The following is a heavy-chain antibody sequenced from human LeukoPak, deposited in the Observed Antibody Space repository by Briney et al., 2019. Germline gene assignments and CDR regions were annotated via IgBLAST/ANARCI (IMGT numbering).Heavy chain of an antibody. Sequence: PGGSLRLSCAASGFTFSDYYMSWLRQAPGKGLEWLSYISSSGSTIYYADSVKGRFTISRNNAKNSLYLQMNSLRAEDTAVYYCAKVYGDSDFDYWGQGTLVTVSS. V-gene: IGHV3-11*04. CDR1: GFTFSDYY. D-gene: IGHD4-17*01. J-gene: IGHJ4*02. CDR2: ISSSGSTI. CDR3: AKVYGDSDFDY.